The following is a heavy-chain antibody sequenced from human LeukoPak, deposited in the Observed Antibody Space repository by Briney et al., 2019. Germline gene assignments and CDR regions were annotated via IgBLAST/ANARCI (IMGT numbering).Heavy chain of an antibody. V-gene: IGHV3-9*01. D-gene: IGHD3-16*01. J-gene: IGHJ4*02. CDR3: ARDAYDSFDY. Sequence: GGSLRLSCAASGFTFDDYAMHWVRQAPGKGLEWVSGISWNIGRIGYADSVKGRFTISRDNAKNSLYLQMNSLRGEDTAVYYCARDAYDSFDYWGQGTLVTVSS. CDR1: GFTFDDYA. CDR2: ISWNIGRI.